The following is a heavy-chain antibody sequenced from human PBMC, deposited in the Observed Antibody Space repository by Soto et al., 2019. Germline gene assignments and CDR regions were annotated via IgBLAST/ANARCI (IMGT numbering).Heavy chain of an antibody. V-gene: IGHV3-21*01. D-gene: IGHD3-10*01. J-gene: IGHJ6*02. CDR2: ISSSGSYI. CDR3: ARDRLVLGSGSSYRGPYYYYGMDV. CDR1: GFTLSSYS. Sequence: EVQLVESGGGLVKPGGSLRLSCAASGFTLSSYSMNWVRQAPGKGLEWVSSISSSGSYIYHADSVKGRFTISRDNAKNSLYLEMNSLRAEDTAVYYCARDRLVLGSGSSYRGPYYYYGMDVWGQATTVTVSS.